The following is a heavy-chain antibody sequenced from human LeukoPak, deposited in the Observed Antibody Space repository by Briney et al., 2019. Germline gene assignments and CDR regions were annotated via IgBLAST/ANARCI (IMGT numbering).Heavy chain of an antibody. CDR2: ISGSGGST. CDR3: AKSGLLVPTTISFDY. CDR1: GFTFSSYA. Sequence: GGSLRLSCAASGFTFSSYAMSWVRQAPGKGLEWVSAISGSGGSTYHPDPVKGRFTISRDNSKNTLYLQMNSLRAEDTAVYYCAKSGLLVPTTISFDYWGQGTLVTVSS. J-gene: IGHJ4*02. V-gene: IGHV3-23*01. D-gene: IGHD2-2*01.